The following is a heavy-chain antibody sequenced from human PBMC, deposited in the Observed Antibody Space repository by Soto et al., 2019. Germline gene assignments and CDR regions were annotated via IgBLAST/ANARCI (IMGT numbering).Heavy chain of an antibody. J-gene: IGHJ6*02. CDR3: AASIFHCGMDF. V-gene: IGHV5-51*01. CDR2: IYPGDSDT. Sequence: GESLKISCKGSGYTFTNYWIGWVRQMPGKGPEWMGIIYPGDSDTKYNPSFQGQVTISADKSITTTYLQWSSLKASDTAIYYCAASIFHCGMDFWGQATTVTASS. CDR1: GYTFTNYW.